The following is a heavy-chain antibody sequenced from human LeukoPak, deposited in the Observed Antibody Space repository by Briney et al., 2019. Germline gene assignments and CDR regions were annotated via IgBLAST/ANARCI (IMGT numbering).Heavy chain of an antibody. Sequence: ASXXVSXKXXGXTXTXLXXXXXRQAPGKGLXXMGXFDXEDGETIYAQRFQGRVTMTEDTSTDTAYMELSSLRSEDTAVYYCATTGITSSRDGYVGAFDIWGQGTMVTVSS. CDR1: GXTXTXLX. CDR3: ATTGITSSRDGYVGAFDI. V-gene: IGHV1-24*01. D-gene: IGHD5-24*01. J-gene: IGHJ3*02. CDR2: FDXEDGET.